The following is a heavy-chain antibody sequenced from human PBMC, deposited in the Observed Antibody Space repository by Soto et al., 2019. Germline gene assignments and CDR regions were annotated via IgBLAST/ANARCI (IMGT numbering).Heavy chain of an antibody. CDR3: TRGPYYYDNTGYLYN. D-gene: IGHD3-22*01. Sequence: ASVKVSCKASGYTFTGYYIHWVRQAPGQGLEWMGWINPKNSDRDYAQKFQGRVTMTRDTSSSTAYMELGRLRSDDTAVYYCTRGPYYYDNTGYLYNWGQGTLVTVSS. CDR1: GYTFTGYY. J-gene: IGHJ4*02. CDR2: INPKNSDR. V-gene: IGHV1-2*02.